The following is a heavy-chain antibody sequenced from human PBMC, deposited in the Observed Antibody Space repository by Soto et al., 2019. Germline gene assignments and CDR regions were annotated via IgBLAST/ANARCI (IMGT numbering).Heavy chain of an antibody. V-gene: IGHV1-3*01. D-gene: IGHD3-10*01. J-gene: IGHJ5*02. CDR3: ARARGNNWFDP. Sequence: GASVKVSCKASGYTFTDYYMHWVRQAPGQRLEWMGWINAGNGNTKYSQKFQGRVTITRDTSASTAYMELSSLRSEDTAVYYCARARGNNWFDPWGQGTLVTVSS. CDR2: INAGNGNT. CDR1: GYTFTDYY.